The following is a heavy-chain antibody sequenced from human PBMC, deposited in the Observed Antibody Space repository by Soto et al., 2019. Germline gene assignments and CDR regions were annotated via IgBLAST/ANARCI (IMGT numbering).Heavy chain of an antibody. D-gene: IGHD6-19*01. J-gene: IGHJ4*02. CDR2: IIPIFGTA. CDR1: GGTFSSYA. Sequence: PVKVSCKASGGTFSSYAISWVRQAPGQGLEWMGGIIPIFGTANYAQKFQGRVTITADESTSTAYMELSSLRSEDTAVYYRARGALRLAGTYYFDYWGQGTLFTVSS. V-gene: IGHV1-69*01. CDR3: ARGALRLAGTYYFDY.